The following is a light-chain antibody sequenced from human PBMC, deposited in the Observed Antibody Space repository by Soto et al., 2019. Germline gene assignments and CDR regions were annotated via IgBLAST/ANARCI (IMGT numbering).Light chain of an antibody. Sequence: DIQMTQSPSTLSASIGDKVTITCRATQSISSWLAWYQHKPGEAPKLLIYDASDLETGVPLRFSGRGSETEFTLTINSLQPDDFATYYCQQYNSFPRTFGQGTKVEI. J-gene: IGKJ1*01. CDR2: DAS. CDR1: QSISSW. V-gene: IGKV1-5*01. CDR3: QQYNSFPRT.